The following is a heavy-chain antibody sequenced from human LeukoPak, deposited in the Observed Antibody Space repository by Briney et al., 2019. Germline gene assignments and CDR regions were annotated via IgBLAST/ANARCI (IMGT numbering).Heavy chain of an antibody. CDR3: ARIRGSTSRSWFDP. D-gene: IGHD2-2*01. Sequence: ASVKVSCKASGYTFTSYGISWVRQAPGQGLEWMGWVSAYNGDTNYAQKVQGRVTMTTDTSTSTAYMELRSLRSDDTAVYYCARIRGSTSRSWFDPWGQGTLVTVSS. CDR2: VSAYNGDT. V-gene: IGHV1-18*01. J-gene: IGHJ5*02. CDR1: GYTFTSYG.